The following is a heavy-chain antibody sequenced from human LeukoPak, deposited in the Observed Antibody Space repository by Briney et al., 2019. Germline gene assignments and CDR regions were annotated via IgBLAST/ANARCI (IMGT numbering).Heavy chain of an antibody. J-gene: IGHJ4*02. V-gene: IGHV1-2*02. D-gene: IGHD1-1*01. CDR2: INPNSGGT. CDR3: ARDPSSGTHFDY. CDR1: GYTFTGYY. Sequence: ASVKVSCKASGYTFTGYYMHWVRQAPGQGLEWMGWINPNSGGTSYAQKFQGRVTMTRDTSINTVYMELTRLRSDDTAIYYCARDPSSGTHFDYWGQGTLVTVSS.